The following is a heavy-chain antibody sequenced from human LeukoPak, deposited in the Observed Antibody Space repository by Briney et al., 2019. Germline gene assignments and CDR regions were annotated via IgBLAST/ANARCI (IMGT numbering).Heavy chain of an antibody. V-gene: IGHV4-30-2*02. Sequence: PSQTLSLTCAVSGGSISSGGYSWGWIRQPPGKGLEWIGYIYHSGSTYYNPSLKSRVTISVDRSKNQFSLKLSSVTAADTAVYYCASGGITMVRGRPGAFDIWGQGTMVTVSS. J-gene: IGHJ3*02. CDR2: IYHSGST. D-gene: IGHD3-10*01. CDR3: ASGGITMVRGRPGAFDI. CDR1: GGSISSGGYS.